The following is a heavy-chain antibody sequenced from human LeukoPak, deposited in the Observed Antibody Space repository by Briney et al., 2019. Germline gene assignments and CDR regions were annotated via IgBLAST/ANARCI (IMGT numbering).Heavy chain of an antibody. J-gene: IGHJ4*02. Sequence: GGSLRLSCAASGFTFSTYSMKWVRQAPGKGLEWVSSITSSGTYIYYADSVKGRFTISRDDAKNSLYLQMNSLRAEDTAVYYCARPSGYSGYDCDCWGQGTLVTVSS. CDR1: GFTFSTYS. CDR3: ARPSGYSGYDCDC. D-gene: IGHD5-12*01. CDR2: ITSSGTYI. V-gene: IGHV3-21*06.